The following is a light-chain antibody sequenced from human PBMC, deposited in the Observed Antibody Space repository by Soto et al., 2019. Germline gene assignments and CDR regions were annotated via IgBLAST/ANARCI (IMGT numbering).Light chain of an antibody. Sequence: DSVISRTRRSLSFTPGQPTSMSCRSSQSRLISGGETYLFWYLQRPGQSPQLLIYEVSNRISAVPDRFSGSGSGTDFTLKISRVEAEDAGVYYCMQSTQPPLTFGQGTRLEIK. CDR3: MQSTQPPLT. CDR1: QSRLISGGETY. V-gene: IGKV2D-29*02. J-gene: IGKJ5*01. CDR2: EVS.